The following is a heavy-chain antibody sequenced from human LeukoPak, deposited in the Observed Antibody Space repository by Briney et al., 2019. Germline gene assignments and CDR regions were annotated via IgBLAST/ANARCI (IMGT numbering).Heavy chain of an antibody. J-gene: IGHJ6*03. D-gene: IGHD6-13*01. V-gene: IGHV3-7*01. Sequence: PGGSLRLSCAASGFTFSSYWMSWVRQAPGKGLEWVANINQDGSEKYYVDSVKGRFTISRDNAKNSLYLQMNSLRAEDTAVYYCATVGSSSWATYYYYYMDVWGKGTTVTVSS. CDR2: INQDGSEK. CDR3: ATVGSSSWATYYYYYMDV. CDR1: GFTFSSYW.